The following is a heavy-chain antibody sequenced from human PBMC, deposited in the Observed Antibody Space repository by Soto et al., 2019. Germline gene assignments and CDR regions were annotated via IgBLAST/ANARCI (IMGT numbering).Heavy chain of an antibody. CDR2: ISSSTI. CDR3: ARATAARHFDY. CDR1: GFTFSSYS. Sequence: PVGSLRLSCAASGFTFSSYSMNWVRQAPGKGLEWVSYISSSTIYYADSVKGRFAISRDNAKNSLYLQMNSLRDEDTAVYYCARATAARHFDYWGQGTLVTVSS. V-gene: IGHV3-48*02. D-gene: IGHD6-6*01. J-gene: IGHJ4*02.